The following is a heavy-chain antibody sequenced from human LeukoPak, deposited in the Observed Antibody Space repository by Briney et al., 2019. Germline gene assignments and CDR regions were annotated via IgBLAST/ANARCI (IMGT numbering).Heavy chain of an antibody. V-gene: IGHV3-23*01. CDR1: GFTFSSYA. D-gene: IGHD6-19*01. CDR2: ISAGGNSP. J-gene: IGHJ4*02. CDR3: AKDTLIVVAGLYYFDY. Sequence: GSLRLSCAASGFTFSSYAMIWVRQAPGKGLEWVSGISAGGNSPYYADSVKGRFTISRDNSKNTLYLQMNSLRAEDTAVYYCAKDTLIVVAGLYYFDYWGQGTLVTVS.